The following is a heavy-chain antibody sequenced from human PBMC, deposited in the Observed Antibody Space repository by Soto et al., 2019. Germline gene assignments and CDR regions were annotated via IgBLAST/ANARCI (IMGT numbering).Heavy chain of an antibody. J-gene: IGHJ6*02. V-gene: IGHV3-48*03. CDR2: ISRSGSTI. CDR3: TSDGVSISEAGRYYKGMDG. Sequence: LVQSGGGVVQPGGSLRLSCAASGFYLVGDEMNCVRQAPGRGLEWVAYISRSGSTIYYADSVKGRFTISRDDSNNQLCLQMNSLRGEDLGVYYCTSDGVSISEAGRYYKGMDGWGQGATVTVSS. D-gene: IGHD6-19*01. CDR1: GFYLVGDE.